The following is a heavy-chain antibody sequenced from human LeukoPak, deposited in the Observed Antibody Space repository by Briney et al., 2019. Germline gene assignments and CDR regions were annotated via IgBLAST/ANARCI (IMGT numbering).Heavy chain of an antibody. Sequence: GGSLRLSCAASGFTFSSYAMSWVRQAPGKGLEWVSAISGSGGSTYYADSVKGRFTISRDNSKNTLYLQMNSLRAEDTAVYYCARDRPHYDILTGDYYYYYGMDVWGQGTTVTVSS. V-gene: IGHV3-23*01. CDR2: ISGSGGST. CDR1: GFTFSSYA. J-gene: IGHJ6*02. CDR3: ARDRPHYDILTGDYYYYYGMDV. D-gene: IGHD3-9*01.